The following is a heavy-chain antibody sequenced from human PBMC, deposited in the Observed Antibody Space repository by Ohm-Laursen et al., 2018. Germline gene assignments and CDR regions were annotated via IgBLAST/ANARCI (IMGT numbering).Heavy chain of an antibody. D-gene: IGHD6-25*01. J-gene: IGHJ6*02. CDR1: GGSISSYY. CDR3: ARDQWGGRLPHL. V-gene: IGHV4-59*01. Sequence: GTLSLTCTVSGGSISSYYWSWIRQPPGKRLEWIGYIYYSGSTNYNPSLKSRVTISVDTSKNQFSLNLSSVTAADTAVYYCARDQWGGRLPHLWGQGTTVTVSS. CDR2: IYYSGST.